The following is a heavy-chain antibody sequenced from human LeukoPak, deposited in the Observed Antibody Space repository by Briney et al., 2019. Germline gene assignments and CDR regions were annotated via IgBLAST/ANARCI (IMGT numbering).Heavy chain of an antibody. CDR3: ARNLGYSYGSTHPP. CDR1: GGSFSGYY. Sequence: PSETLSLTYAVYGGSFSGYYWSWIRQPPGKGLEWIGEINHSGITNYNPSLKSRVTISVDTSKNQFSLKLSSVTAADTAVYYCARNLGYSYGSTHPPWGQGTLVTVSS. D-gene: IGHD5-18*01. V-gene: IGHV4-34*01. CDR2: INHSGIT. J-gene: IGHJ5*02.